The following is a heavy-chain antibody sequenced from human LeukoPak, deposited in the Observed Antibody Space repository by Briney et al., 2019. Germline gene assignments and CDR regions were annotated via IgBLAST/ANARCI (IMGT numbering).Heavy chain of an antibody. Sequence: GGSLRLSCAASGFTFSGYGMHWVRQAPGKGLEWVAYIRYDGGQKYYVDSVKGRFTISRDNSKNTMSLQMNSLTDEDTAVYYCAAIAVAGLYWGQGTLVTVSP. V-gene: IGHV3-30*02. CDR3: AAIAVAGLY. D-gene: IGHD6-13*01. J-gene: IGHJ4*02. CDR1: GFTFSGYG. CDR2: IRYDGGQK.